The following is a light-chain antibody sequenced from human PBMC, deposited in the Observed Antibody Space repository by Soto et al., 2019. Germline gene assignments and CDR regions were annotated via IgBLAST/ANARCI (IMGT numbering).Light chain of an antibody. V-gene: IGKV3-11*01. CDR2: DAS. J-gene: IGKJ4*01. CDR1: KTVYTY. Sequence: ELVLPQSPATLSLSPGERATLSCRASKTVYTYLARYQQTPGQAPRLLTYDASNRATGITASFSCSGSGTDFTLNISSLEPEAFAGYYCQHRSSCPPLTFGGGTRVEIK. CDR3: QHRSSCPPLT.